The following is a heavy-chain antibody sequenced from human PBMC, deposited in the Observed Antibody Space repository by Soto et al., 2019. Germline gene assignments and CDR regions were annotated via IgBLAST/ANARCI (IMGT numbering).Heavy chain of an antibody. J-gene: IGHJ2*01. CDR2: INNGGSS. CDR3: ARGRGDGYNQIWYFDL. Sequence: QVHLQQWGAGLLKPSETLSLTCAVYGGSFSGYYWSWIRQPPGKGLEWIGEINNGGSSNYNPSLKSRGSMSVGTSNNQFSLKLTSVTAADTAVYYCARGRGDGYNQIWYFDLWGRGTLVTVSS. CDR1: GGSFSGYY. D-gene: IGHD3-10*01. V-gene: IGHV4-34*01.